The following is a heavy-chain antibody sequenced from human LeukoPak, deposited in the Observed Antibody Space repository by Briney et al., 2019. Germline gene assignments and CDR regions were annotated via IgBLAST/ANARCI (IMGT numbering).Heavy chain of an antibody. CDR2: IYSGGST. CDR3: AKDREGRVFDY. Sequence: GGSLRLSCAASGFTVSSNYMSWVRQAPGKGLEWVSVIYSGGSTYYADSVKGRFTISRDNSKNTLILQMNSLRAEDTAVYYCAKDREGRVFDYWGQGTLVTVSS. J-gene: IGHJ4*02. CDR1: GFTVSSNY. D-gene: IGHD3-10*01. V-gene: IGHV3-53*01.